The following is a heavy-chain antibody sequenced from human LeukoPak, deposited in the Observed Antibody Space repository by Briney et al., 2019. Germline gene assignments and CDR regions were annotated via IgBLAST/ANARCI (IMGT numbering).Heavy chain of an antibody. CDR3: AKELNYYDTSGSY. D-gene: IGHD3-22*01. CDR1: GFTFSSYG. V-gene: IGHV3-23*01. J-gene: IGHJ4*02. CDR2: ISGSGGST. Sequence: TGGTLRLSCAASGFTFSSYGMSWVRQAPGKGLEWVSAISGSGGSTYYADSVKGRFTISRDNSKNTLYLQMNSLRAEDTAVYYCAKELNYYDTSGSYWGQATLVTVSS.